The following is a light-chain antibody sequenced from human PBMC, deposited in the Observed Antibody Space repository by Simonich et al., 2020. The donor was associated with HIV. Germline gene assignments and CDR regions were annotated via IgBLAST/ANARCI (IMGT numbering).Light chain of an antibody. CDR1: QSVLYSSNNKNY. J-gene: IGKJ4*01. V-gene: IGKV4-1*01. CDR3: QQYYSTPLT. Sequence: IVMTQSPDSLAVFLGERATINCKSSQSVLYSSNNKNYLAWYQQKPGQPPKLLIYWASTRESGVPDRFSGSGSGTDFTLIISSLQAEDVAVYYCQQYYSTPLTFGGGTKVEIK. CDR2: WAS.